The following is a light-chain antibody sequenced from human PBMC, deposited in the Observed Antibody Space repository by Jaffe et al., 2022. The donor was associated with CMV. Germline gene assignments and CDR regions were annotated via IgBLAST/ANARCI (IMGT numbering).Light chain of an antibody. CDR3: AAWDDSLSGRV. CDR1: NSNIGSNY. Sequence: QSVLTQPPSASGTPGQRVTISCSGSNSNIGSNYVYWYQQLPGTAPKLLIYSIYQRPSGVPDRFSGSKSGTSASLAIRGLRSDDEAVYYCAAWDDSLSGRVFGGGTKLTVL. CDR2: SIY. V-gene: IGLV1-47*01. J-gene: IGLJ3*02.